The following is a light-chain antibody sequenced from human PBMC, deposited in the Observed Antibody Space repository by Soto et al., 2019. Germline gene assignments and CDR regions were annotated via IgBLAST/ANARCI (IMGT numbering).Light chain of an antibody. CDR2: EVS. J-gene: IGLJ1*01. V-gene: IGLV2-8*01. CDR1: SSDVGGYNY. CDR3: SSYAGSNYYV. Sequence: QSALTQPPSASGSPGQSVTISCTGTSSDVGGYNYVSWYQQHPGKAPKFMIYEVSKRPSGVPDRFSGSKSGNTASLTVSGLQAEDEADYYCSSYAGSNYYVFGTGTKLTVL.